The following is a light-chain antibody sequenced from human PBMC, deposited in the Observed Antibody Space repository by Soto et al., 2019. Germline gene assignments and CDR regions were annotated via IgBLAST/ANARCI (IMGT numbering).Light chain of an antibody. CDR1: QTISSY. CDR2: DTS. J-gene: IGKJ2*01. V-gene: IGKV3-11*01. CDR3: QQSYSTPYT. Sequence: EIVLTQSPATLSLSPGERATLSCRASQTISSYLAWYQHKPGQAPRLLIYDTSNRATGIPARFSGSGSGTDFTLTISSLEPEDFATYYCQQSYSTPYTFGQGTKLEI.